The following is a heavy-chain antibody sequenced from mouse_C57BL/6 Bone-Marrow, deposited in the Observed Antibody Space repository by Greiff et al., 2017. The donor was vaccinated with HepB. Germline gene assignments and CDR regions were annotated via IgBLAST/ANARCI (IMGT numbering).Heavy chain of an antibody. CDR1: GFTFSSYG. V-gene: IGHV5-6*01. J-gene: IGHJ3*01. Sequence: EVQLVESGGDLVKPGGSLKLSCAASGFTFSSYGMSWVRQTPDKRLEWVATISSGGSYTYYPDSVKGRVTISRDNAKNTLYLQMSSLKSEDTAMYYCARPGYVAWFAYWGQGTLVTVSA. D-gene: IGHD3-1*01. CDR2: ISSGGSYT. CDR3: ARPGYVAWFAY.